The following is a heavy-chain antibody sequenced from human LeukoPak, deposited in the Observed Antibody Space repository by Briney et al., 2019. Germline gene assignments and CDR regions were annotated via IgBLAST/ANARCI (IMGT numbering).Heavy chain of an antibody. J-gene: IGHJ4*02. Sequence: GGSLRLSCAASGFSFSDYWMHWVRQAPGKGLVWVSRIDTSGTRTTYADSLKGRFAISRDNARNLLHLQMNSLRAEDTAVYYCARDPPYYDSSGYYYDYWGQGTLVTVSS. CDR2: IDTSGTRT. CDR3: ARDPPYYDSSGYYYDY. CDR1: GFSFSDYW. V-gene: IGHV3-74*03. D-gene: IGHD3-22*01.